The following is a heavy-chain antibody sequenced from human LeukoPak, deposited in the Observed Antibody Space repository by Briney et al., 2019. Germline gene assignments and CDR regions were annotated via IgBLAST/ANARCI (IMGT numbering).Heavy chain of an antibody. CDR3: ATSKIHYDFRSGQDFDY. V-gene: IGHV1-24*01. CDR1: GYTLTELS. CDR2: FDPEDGET. Sequence: GASVKVSCKVSGYTLTELSMHWVRQAPGKGLEWMGGFDPEDGETIYAQKFQGRVTMTEETSTDTAYMELSSLRSEDTAVYYCATSKIHYDFRSGQDFDYWGQGTLVTVSS. D-gene: IGHD3-3*01. J-gene: IGHJ4*02.